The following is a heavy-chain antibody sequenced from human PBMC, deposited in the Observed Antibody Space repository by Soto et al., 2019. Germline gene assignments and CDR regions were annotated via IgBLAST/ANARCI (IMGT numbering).Heavy chain of an antibody. J-gene: IGHJ6*04. CDR1: GGSISSGGYY. D-gene: IGHD3-22*01. Sequence: PSDTLSLTCTFSGGSISSGGYYWSLIRQHPGKGLEWIGYIYYSGSTYYNPSLTSRVTISVDTSKNQFSLKLRSVTAADTAVYYCARVTYYYDSSGYYHGVYYYYYGMDFWGKGTTVTVCS. CDR2: IYYSGST. V-gene: IGHV4-31*03. CDR3: ARVTYYYDSSGYYHGVYYYYYGMDF.